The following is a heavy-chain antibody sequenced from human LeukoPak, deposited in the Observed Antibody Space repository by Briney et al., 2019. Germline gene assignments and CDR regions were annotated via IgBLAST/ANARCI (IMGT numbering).Heavy chain of an antibody. CDR2: ISSSGSTI. D-gene: IGHD6-19*01. J-gene: IGHJ4*02. Sequence: GGSLRLSCAASGFTFSSYEMNWVRQAPGKGLGWVSYISSSGSTIYYADSVKGRFTTSRDNAKNSRYLQMNSLTAEDTAVYYCARDGQWLVEVPFDYWGQGTLVTVSS. CDR1: GFTFSSYE. CDR3: ARDGQWLVEVPFDY. V-gene: IGHV3-48*03.